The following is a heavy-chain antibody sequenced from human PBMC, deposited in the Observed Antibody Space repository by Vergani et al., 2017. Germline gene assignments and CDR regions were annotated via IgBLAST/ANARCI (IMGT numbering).Heavy chain of an antibody. Sequence: QVQLQESGPGLVKPSQTLSLTCTVSGGSISSGSYYWSWIRQPAGKGLEWIGRIYTSGSTNYNPSLKSRVTISVDTSKSQFSLKLSSVTAADTAVYYCARDRGIVWGIDYWGQGTLVTVSS. J-gene: IGHJ4*02. CDR1: GGSISSGSYY. CDR3: ARDRGIVWGIDY. CDR2: IYTSGST. V-gene: IGHV4-61*02. D-gene: IGHD3-16*01.